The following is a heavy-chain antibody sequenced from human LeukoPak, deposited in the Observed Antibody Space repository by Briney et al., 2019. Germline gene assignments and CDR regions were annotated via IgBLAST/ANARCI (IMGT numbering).Heavy chain of an antibody. CDR2: IYPGDSDT. Sequence: GESLKISCKGSGYSFTSYWIGWVRQMPGKGLEWMGIIYPGDSDTRYSPSFQGQVTISVDKSISTAYLQWSSLKASDTAMYYCARLESGYSSSSDYYYMDVWGKGTTVTVSS. CDR3: ARLESGYSSSSDYYYMDV. J-gene: IGHJ6*03. CDR1: GYSFTSYW. V-gene: IGHV5-51*01. D-gene: IGHD6-6*01.